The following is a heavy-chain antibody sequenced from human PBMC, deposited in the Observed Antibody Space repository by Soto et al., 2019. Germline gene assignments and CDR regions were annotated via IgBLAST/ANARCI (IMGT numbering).Heavy chain of an antibody. D-gene: IGHD3-10*01. CDR2: INWNGGTT. CDR3: AKSQSPMVRGVIEAFDY. Sequence: GGSLRLSCVASGFTFDDYGMSWVRQVPGKGLEWVSGINWNGGTTHYADSLKGRFTISRDNAWNSLYLQMNSLRAKDTALYYCAKSQSPMVRGVIEAFDYWGQGTLVTVSS. CDR1: GFTFDDYG. J-gene: IGHJ4*02. V-gene: IGHV3-20*04.